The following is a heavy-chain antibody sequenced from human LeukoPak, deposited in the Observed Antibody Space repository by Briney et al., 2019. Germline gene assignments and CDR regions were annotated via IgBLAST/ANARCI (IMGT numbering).Heavy chain of an antibody. Sequence: GGSLRLSCAASGFIFSDHYMDWVRQAPGKGLEWVARIKNKIDSYTTDYAASVKGRFTISRDDSKKSLYLQMNSLKSEDTAGYDCADLSSSSDYWGQGTLVIVSS. J-gene: IGHJ4*02. D-gene: IGHD6-6*01. CDR3: ADLSSSSDY. V-gene: IGHV3-72*01. CDR1: GFIFSDHY. CDR2: IKNKIDSYTT.